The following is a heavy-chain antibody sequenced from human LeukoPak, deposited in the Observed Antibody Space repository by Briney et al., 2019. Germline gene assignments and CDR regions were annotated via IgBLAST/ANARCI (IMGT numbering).Heavy chain of an antibody. CDR3: AKDSSGYYRNFDY. V-gene: IGHV3-30*18. CDR1: GFSVSSNY. D-gene: IGHD3-22*01. J-gene: IGHJ4*02. CDR2: ISYDGSNK. Sequence: GGSLRLSCAASGFSVSSNYMSWVRQAPGKGLEWVAVISYDGSNKYYADSVKGRFAISRDNSKNTLYLQMNSLRAEDTAVYYCAKDSSGYYRNFDYWGQGTLVTVSS.